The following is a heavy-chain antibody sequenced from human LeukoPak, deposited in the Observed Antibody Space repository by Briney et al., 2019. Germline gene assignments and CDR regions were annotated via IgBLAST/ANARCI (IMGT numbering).Heavy chain of an antibody. J-gene: IGHJ4*02. CDR1: GFTFSSYA. CDR2: SSGSVGST. V-gene: IGHV3-23*01. Sequence: GGSLRLSCAASGFTFSSYAMSCVRQAPGKGLERLSASSGSVGSTYYADSVQGRFTISRDNSKNTLYLQMNSLRAEDTAVYYCAKGAEGFDYWGQGTLVTVSS. CDR3: AKGAEGFDY.